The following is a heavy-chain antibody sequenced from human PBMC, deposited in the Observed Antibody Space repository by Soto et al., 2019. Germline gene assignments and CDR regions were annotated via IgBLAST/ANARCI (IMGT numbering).Heavy chain of an antibody. CDR2: IYTSGGT. CDR3: ARDHSYGYYFDY. D-gene: IGHD5-18*01. Sequence: PSETLSLTFTVSGGSISSYYRRWIRQPAGKGLEWIVRIYTSGGTNYNPSLKSRVTMSVDTSKNQFSLKLSSVTAADTAVYYCARDHSYGYYFDYWGQGTLVTVS. CDR1: GGSISSYY. J-gene: IGHJ4*02. V-gene: IGHV4-4*07.